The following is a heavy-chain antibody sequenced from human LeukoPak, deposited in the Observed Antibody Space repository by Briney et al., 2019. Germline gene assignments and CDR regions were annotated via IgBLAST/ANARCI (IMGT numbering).Heavy chain of an antibody. J-gene: IGHJ5*02. CDR3: ARGGYYGLGHDFRFDP. V-gene: IGHV4-59*01. CDR1: GGSISSYY. Sequence: PSETLSLTCTVSGGSISSYYWSWIRQPPGKGLEWIGYIYYSGSTYYKPSLKSRVPISVDTSKNQFSLKLSSVTAADTALYYCARGGYYGLGHDFRFDPWGQGTLVTVSS. D-gene: IGHD3-10*01. CDR2: IYYSGST.